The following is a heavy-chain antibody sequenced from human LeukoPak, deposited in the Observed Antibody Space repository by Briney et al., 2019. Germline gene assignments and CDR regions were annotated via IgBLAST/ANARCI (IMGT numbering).Heavy chain of an antibody. CDR2: MNPNSGNT. Sequence: ASVKVSCKASGYTFTSYDINWVRQATGQGLEWMGWMNPNSGNTGYAQKFQGRATMTRNTSISTAYMELSSLRSEDTAVYYCARNYDYYYYMDVWGKGTTVTVSS. CDR1: GYTFTSYD. J-gene: IGHJ6*03. D-gene: IGHD4-11*01. V-gene: IGHV1-8*01. CDR3: ARNYDYYYYMDV.